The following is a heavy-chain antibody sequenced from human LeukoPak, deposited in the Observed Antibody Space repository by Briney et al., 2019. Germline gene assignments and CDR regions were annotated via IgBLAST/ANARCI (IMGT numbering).Heavy chain of an antibody. J-gene: IGHJ4*02. CDR2: ISSSGSTI. Sequence: GGTLRLSCAASGFTFSSYGMNWVRQAPGKGLEWVSYISSSGSTIYYADSVKGRFTLSRDNAKNSLYLQMNSLRAEDTAVYYCARTGGSYPYYFEYWGQGTLVTVSS. D-gene: IGHD1-26*01. CDR3: ARTGGSYPYYFEY. CDR1: GFTFSSYG. V-gene: IGHV3-48*04.